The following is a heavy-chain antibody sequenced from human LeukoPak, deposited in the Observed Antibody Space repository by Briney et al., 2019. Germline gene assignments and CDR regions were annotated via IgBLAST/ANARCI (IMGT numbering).Heavy chain of an antibody. D-gene: IGHD6-19*01. J-gene: IGHJ4*02. CDR3: ASTSLSIAVAGPFDY. V-gene: IGHV1-18*01. Sequence: ASVKVSCKTSGYTFSSYGISWVRQAPGQGLEWMGWISAYNGNTNYAQKLQGRVTMTTDTSTSTAYMELRSLRSDDTAVYYCASTSLSIAVAGPFDYWGQGTLVTVSS. CDR1: GYTFSSYG. CDR2: ISAYNGNT.